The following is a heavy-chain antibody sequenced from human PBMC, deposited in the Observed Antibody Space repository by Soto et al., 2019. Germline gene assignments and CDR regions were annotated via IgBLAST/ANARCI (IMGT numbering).Heavy chain of an antibody. Sequence: SVKVSCKASGGTFSSYTTSWVRQAPGQGLEWMGRIIPILGIANYAQKFQGRVTITADKSTSTAYMELSSLRSEDTAVYYCARDRDTAMASDYWGQGTLVTVSS. CDR2: IIPILGIA. J-gene: IGHJ4*02. V-gene: IGHV1-69*04. CDR1: GGTFSSYT. CDR3: ARDRDTAMASDY. D-gene: IGHD5-18*01.